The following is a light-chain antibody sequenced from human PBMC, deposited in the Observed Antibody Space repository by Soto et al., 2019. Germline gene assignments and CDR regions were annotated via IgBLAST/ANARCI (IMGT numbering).Light chain of an antibody. Sequence: QSALTQPASVSGSPGQSITISCTGTSSDVGGFNYVSWYQHHPGKAPRLMIYDVSSRPSGVSSRFSGSKSGNTASLTFSGLQAEDEADYYCTSYTTSNTLVFGTGTKVTVL. CDR3: TSYTTSNTLV. CDR2: DVS. J-gene: IGLJ1*01. V-gene: IGLV2-14*03. CDR1: SSDVGGFNY.